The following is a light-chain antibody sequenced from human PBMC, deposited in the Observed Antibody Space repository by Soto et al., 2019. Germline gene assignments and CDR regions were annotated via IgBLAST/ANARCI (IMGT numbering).Light chain of an antibody. Sequence: DIQLTQSASFLSASVGDRVTITCRASQAIKSFLAWYQQKPGKAPKLLIYAASTLQSGVPSRFSGSGSGTDFTLTIGSLQPEDLATYYCQQLNSYPLTFGGGTKVDIK. CDR1: QAIKSF. V-gene: IGKV1-9*01. CDR2: AAS. J-gene: IGKJ4*01. CDR3: QQLNSYPLT.